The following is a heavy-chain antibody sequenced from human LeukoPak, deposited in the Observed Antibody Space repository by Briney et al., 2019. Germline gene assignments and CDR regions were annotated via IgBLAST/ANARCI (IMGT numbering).Heavy chain of an antibody. D-gene: IGHD5-12*01. CDR3: ARHPAAHGGYAF. CDR1: GGSISSYY. CDR2: IYYSGST. Sequence: SETLSLTCTVSGGSISSYYWSWLRQPPGKGLEWIGYIYYSGSTNYNPSLKSRVTISVDTSKNQFSLKLSSVTAADTAVYYCARHPAAHGGYAFWGQGTLVTVSS. J-gene: IGHJ4*02. V-gene: IGHV4-59*08.